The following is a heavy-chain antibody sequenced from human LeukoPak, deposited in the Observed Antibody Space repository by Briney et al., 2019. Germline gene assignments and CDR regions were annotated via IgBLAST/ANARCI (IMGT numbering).Heavy chain of an antibody. Sequence: GGSLRLSCEASGFTFNTYSMNWARQAPGKGLEWVSSIDSSGGYMFYADSVKGRFTISRDNAKNSLFLQMNSLRAEDTAVYYCAREGDGYNSPIDYWGQGTLVTVSS. J-gene: IGHJ4*02. CDR2: IDSSGGYM. CDR3: AREGDGYNSPIDY. CDR1: GFTFNTYS. V-gene: IGHV3-21*01. D-gene: IGHD5-24*01.